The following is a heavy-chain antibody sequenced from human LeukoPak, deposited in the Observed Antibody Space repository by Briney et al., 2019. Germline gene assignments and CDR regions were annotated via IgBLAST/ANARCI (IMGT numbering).Heavy chain of an antibody. Sequence: GSLRLSCAASGFTFSSYAMSWIRQPPGKGLEWIGSIYYSGSTYYNPSLKSRVTISVDTSKNQFSLKLSSVTAADTAVYYCAIRHSSPSDYWGQGTLVTVSS. V-gene: IGHV4-39*01. CDR2: IYYSGST. J-gene: IGHJ4*02. CDR1: GFTFSSYA. D-gene: IGHD6-13*01. CDR3: AIRHSSPSDY.